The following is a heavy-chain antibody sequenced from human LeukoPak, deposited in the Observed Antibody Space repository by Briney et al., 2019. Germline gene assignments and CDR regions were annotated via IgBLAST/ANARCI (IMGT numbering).Heavy chain of an antibody. D-gene: IGHD3-9*01. CDR2: IYYSGST. CDR3: ARGRFYYDILTGYHDY. Sequence: PSETLSLTCTVSGGSISSGGYYWSWIRQHPGKGLEWIGYIYYSGSTYYNPSLKSRVTISVDTSKNQFSLKLSSVTAADTAVYYCARGRFYYDILTGYHDYWGQGTLVTVSS. CDR1: GGSISSGGYY. V-gene: IGHV4-31*03. J-gene: IGHJ4*02.